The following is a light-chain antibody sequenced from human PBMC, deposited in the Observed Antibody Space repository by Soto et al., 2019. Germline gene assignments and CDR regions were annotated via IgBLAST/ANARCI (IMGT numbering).Light chain of an antibody. J-gene: IGLJ2*01. Sequence: QSALTQPASVSGSPGQSITISCTGTSSDVGGYNYVSWYQQHPGKAPKLMIYEVSNRPSGVSNRFSGSESGNTASLTISGLQAEDEADYYCSSYTSSSTLGGVFGGGTKLTVL. CDR1: SSDVGGYNY. V-gene: IGLV2-14*01. CDR2: EVS. CDR3: SSYTSSSTLGGV.